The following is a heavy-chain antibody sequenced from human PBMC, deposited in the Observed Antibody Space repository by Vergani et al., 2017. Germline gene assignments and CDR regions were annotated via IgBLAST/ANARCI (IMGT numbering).Heavy chain of an antibody. V-gene: IGHV1-3*01. D-gene: IGHD6-13*01. J-gene: IGHJ6*02. CDR1: GYTFTSYA. Sequence: QVQLVQSGAEVKKPGASVKVSCKASGYTFTSYAMHWVRQAPGQRLEWMGWINAGNGNTKYSQKFQGRVTITRDTSASTAYMELSSLRSEDTAVYYCARGRQYSSSWGAPDKGYYYGMDVWGQGTTVTVSS. CDR2: INAGNGNT. CDR3: ARGRQYSSSWGAPDKGYYYGMDV.